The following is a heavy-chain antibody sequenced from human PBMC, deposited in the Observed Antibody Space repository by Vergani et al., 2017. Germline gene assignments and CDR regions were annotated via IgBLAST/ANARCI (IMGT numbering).Heavy chain of an antibody. V-gene: IGHV3-33*01. J-gene: IGHJ5*02. CDR2: IWYDGSNK. Sequence: QVQLVESGGGVVQPGRSLRLSCAASGFTFSSYGMHWVRKAPGKGLEWVAVIWYDGSNKYYADSVKGRFTISRDNSKNTLYLQMNSLRAEDTAMYYCARDFSTHNWFDPWGQGTLVTVSS. CDR3: ARDFSTHNWFDP. D-gene: IGHD2-2*01. CDR1: GFTFSSYG.